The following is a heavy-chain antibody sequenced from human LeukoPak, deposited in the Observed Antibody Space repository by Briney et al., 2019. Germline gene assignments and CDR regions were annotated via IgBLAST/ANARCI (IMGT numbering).Heavy chain of an antibody. Sequence: PSETLSLTCTVSGGSISSGGYYWSWIRQHPGKGLEWIGYIHYSGSTYYNPSLKSRVIISVDTSKNQFSLKLTSVAAADTAVYYCARSTAAEGPTHNWFDPWGQGTLVTVSS. D-gene: IGHD6-13*01. CDR1: GGSISSGGYY. CDR3: ARSTAAEGPTHNWFDP. CDR2: IHYSGST. V-gene: IGHV4-31*03. J-gene: IGHJ5*02.